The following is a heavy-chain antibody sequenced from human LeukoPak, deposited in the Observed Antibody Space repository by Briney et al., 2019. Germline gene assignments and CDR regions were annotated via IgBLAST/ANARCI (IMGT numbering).Heavy chain of an antibody. D-gene: IGHD6-13*01. Sequence: SETLSLTCTVSGASISSYYWSWIRQPPGKGLEWIGEINHSGSTNYNPSLKSRVTISVDTSKNQFSLKLSSVTAADTAVYYCARGRKIAVAGTFDYWGQGTLVTVSS. CDR3: ARGRKIAVAGTFDY. CDR1: GASISSYY. CDR2: INHSGST. V-gene: IGHV4-34*01. J-gene: IGHJ4*02.